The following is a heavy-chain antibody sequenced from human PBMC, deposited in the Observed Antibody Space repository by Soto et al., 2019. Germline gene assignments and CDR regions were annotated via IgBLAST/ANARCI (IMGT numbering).Heavy chain of an antibody. CDR3: AKGPLCSGWCFDY. D-gene: IGHD6-19*01. CDR1: GFTFDDYA. Sequence: EVQLVESGGGLVQPGRSLRLSCAASGFTFDDYAMHWVRQAPGKGLEWVSGISWNSGSIGYADSVKGRFTISRDNAKNSLYLQMNSLRAEDTALYYCAKGPLCSGWCFDYWGQGTLVTVSS. CDR2: ISWNSGSI. V-gene: IGHV3-9*01. J-gene: IGHJ4*02.